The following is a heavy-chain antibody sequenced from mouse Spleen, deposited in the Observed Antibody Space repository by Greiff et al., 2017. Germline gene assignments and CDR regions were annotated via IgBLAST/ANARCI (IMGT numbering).Heavy chain of an antibody. J-gene: IGHJ4*01. CDR3: ARGGSWNYAMDY. CDR2: ISDGGSYT. V-gene: IGHV5-4*01. Sequence: EVQLVESGGGLVKPGGSLKLSCAASGFTFSSYAMSWVRQTPEKRLEWVATISDGGSYTYYPDNVKGRFTISRDNAKNNLYLQMSHLKSEDTAMYYCARGGSWNYAMDYWGQGTSVTVSS. CDR1: GFTFSSYA.